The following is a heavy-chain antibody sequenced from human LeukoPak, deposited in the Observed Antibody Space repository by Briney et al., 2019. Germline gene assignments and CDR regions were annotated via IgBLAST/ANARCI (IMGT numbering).Heavy chain of an antibody. Sequence: PSETLSLTCAVYGGSFSGYYWSWIRQPPGKGLEWIGEINHSGSTNYNPSLKSRVTISVDTSKNQFSLKLSSVTAADTAVYYCARGPWGGSNWFDPWGQGTLVTVSS. CDR2: INHSGST. J-gene: IGHJ5*02. CDR3: ARGPWGGSNWFDP. CDR1: GGSFSGYY. V-gene: IGHV4-34*01. D-gene: IGHD3-16*01.